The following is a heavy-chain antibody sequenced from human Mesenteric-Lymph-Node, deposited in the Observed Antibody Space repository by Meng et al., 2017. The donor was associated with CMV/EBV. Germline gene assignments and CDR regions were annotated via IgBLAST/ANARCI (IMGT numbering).Heavy chain of an antibody. J-gene: IGHJ4*02. V-gene: IGHV2-5*02. CDR1: VFSRSSVDVV. Sequence: FSVFSRSSVDVVVYWLRQPPGKALEWLAIIYCDDDKRYNPSLTSWLTITKDTSKSQVILTITNMDPVDTATYYCAHVKSGFLWFFAYWGQGTLVTVSS. CDR2: IYCDDDK. D-gene: IGHD1-26*01. CDR3: AHVKSGFLWFFAY.